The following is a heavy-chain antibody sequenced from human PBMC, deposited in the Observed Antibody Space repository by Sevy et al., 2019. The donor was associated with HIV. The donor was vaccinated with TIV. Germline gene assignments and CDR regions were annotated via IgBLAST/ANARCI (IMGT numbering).Heavy chain of an antibody. V-gene: IGHV4-39*01. CDR2: IYYRGTT. CDR1: GDSMSRSNHY. Sequence: SETLSLTCTVSGDSMSRSNHYWGWIRQPPGKRLEWIGIIYYRGTTYYNPSLKSRITISEDTSKNQFSLRLTSVTAADTALYFCARLLGDNGYFDQWGQRTLVTVSS. D-gene: IGHD4-17*01. CDR3: ARLLGDNGYFDQ. J-gene: IGHJ4*02.